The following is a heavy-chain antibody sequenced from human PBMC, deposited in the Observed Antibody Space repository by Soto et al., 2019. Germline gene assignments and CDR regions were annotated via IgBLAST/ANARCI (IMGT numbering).Heavy chain of an antibody. Sequence: SETLSPTCTVSGGSISSGDYYWSWIRQPPGKGLEWIGYIYYSGSTYYNPSLKSRVTISVDTSKNQFSLKLSSVTAADTAVYYCARNRLYDFWSDYWGQGTLVTVSS. CDR3: ARNRLYDFWSDY. D-gene: IGHD3-3*01. V-gene: IGHV4-30-4*01. J-gene: IGHJ4*02. CDR2: IYYSGST. CDR1: GGSISSGDYY.